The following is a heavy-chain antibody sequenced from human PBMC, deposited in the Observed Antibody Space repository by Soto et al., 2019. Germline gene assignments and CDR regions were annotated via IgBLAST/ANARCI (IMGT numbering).Heavy chain of an antibody. CDR3: AKDLHDDFLIVYFPPPYYYGTDV. V-gene: IGHV3-30*18. Sequence: PGGSLRLSCAASGFTFSSYGMHWVRQAPGKGLEWVAVISYDGSNKYYADSVKGRFTISRDNSKNTLYLQMNSLRAEDTAVYYCAKDLHDDFLIVYFPPPYYYGTDVGGKGTRVPFPS. J-gene: IGHJ6*04. D-gene: IGHD3-3*01. CDR1: GFTFSSYG. CDR2: ISYDGSNK.